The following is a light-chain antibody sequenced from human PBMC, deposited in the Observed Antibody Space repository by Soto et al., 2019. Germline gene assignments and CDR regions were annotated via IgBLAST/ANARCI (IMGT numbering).Light chain of an antibody. CDR1: QSVSNN. CDR2: HAA. V-gene: IGKV3-15*01. J-gene: IGKJ4*01. Sequence: EIVMTRSPATLSVSPGERATLSCRASQSVSNNVAWYQQKPGQAPRLLIYHAATRATGIPARFSGSGSGTEFTLTISSLQSEDFAVYYCQQYNEWPLTFGGGTKVEIK. CDR3: QQYNEWPLT.